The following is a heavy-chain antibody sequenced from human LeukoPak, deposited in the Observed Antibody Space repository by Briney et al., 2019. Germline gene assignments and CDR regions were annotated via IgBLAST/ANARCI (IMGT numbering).Heavy chain of an antibody. D-gene: IGHD2-15*01. CDR1: GGSISSYY. CDR3: ARDSPPAYCSGGSCYFDY. V-gene: IGHV4-4*07. CDR2: IYTSGST. J-gene: IGHJ4*02. Sequence: SETLSLTCTFSGGSISSYYWSWIRQPAGKGLEWIGRIYTSGSTDYNPSLKSRVTISKDTSKNEFSLKLSSVTAADTAVYYCARDSPPAYCSGGSCYFDYWGQGTLVTVSS.